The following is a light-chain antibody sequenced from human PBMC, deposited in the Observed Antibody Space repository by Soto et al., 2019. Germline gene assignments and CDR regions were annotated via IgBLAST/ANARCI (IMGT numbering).Light chain of an antibody. CDR2: AAS. J-gene: IGKJ4*01. Sequence: IQLTQSPSSLSASVGDRVTITCRASQGISSFLAWYQQKPGKAPKLLIYAASTLKSGVPSTFSGSGSGTDFTLTISSLQPEDFATYYCQQLNSYPLTCGGGTKVEIK. V-gene: IGKV1-9*01. CDR1: QGISSF. CDR3: QQLNSYPLT.